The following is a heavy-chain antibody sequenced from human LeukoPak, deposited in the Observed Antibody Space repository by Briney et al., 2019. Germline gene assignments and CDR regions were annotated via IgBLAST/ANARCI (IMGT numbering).Heavy chain of an antibody. J-gene: IGHJ5*02. CDR1: GGTFSSYA. Sequence: ASGKVSCKASGGTFSSYAISWVRQAPAQGFEWMGRIIPILGIANYAQKFQGRATITADKSTSTAYMELSSLRSEDTAVYYCARDGDYYDSSPWSSWGQGTLVTVSS. CDR3: ARDGDYYDSSPWSS. D-gene: IGHD3-22*01. CDR2: IIPILGIA. V-gene: IGHV1-69*04.